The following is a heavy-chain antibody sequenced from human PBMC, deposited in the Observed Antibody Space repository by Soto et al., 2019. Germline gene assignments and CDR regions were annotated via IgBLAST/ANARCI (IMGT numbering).Heavy chain of an antibody. J-gene: IGHJ4*02. CDR2: ISSSGSTI. Sequence: GSLRLSCAASGFTFSDYYMSWIRQAPGKGLEWVSYISSSGSTIYYADSVKGRFTISRDNAKNSLYLQMNSLRAEDTAVYYCARDPARGVVVVAAFYYFDYWGQGTLVTVSS. CDR3: ARDPARGVVVVAAFYYFDY. V-gene: IGHV3-11*01. D-gene: IGHD2-15*01. CDR1: GFTFSDYY.